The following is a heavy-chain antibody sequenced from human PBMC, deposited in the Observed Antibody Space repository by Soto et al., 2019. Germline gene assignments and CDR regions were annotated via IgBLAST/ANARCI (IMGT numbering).Heavy chain of an antibody. CDR1: GYTFTGYY. J-gene: IGHJ4*02. V-gene: IGHV1-2*02. CDR2: INPNSGGT. CDR3: ARSFTIFGVVITYFDY. D-gene: IGHD3-3*01. Sequence: ASVKVSCKASGYTFTGYYMHWVRQAPGQGLEWMGWINPNSGGTNYAQNFQGRVTMTRDTSISTAYMELSRLRSDDTAVYYCARSFTIFGVVITYFDYWGQGTLVTVSS.